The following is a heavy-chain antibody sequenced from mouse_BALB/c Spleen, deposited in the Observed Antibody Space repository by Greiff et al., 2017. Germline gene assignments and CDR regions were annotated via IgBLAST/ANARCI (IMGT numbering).Heavy chain of an antibody. CDR2: IWAGGST. CDR1: GFSLTSYG. D-gene: IGHD1-1*01. Sequence: VKVEESGPGLVAPSQSLSITCTVSGFSLTSYGVHWVRQPPGKGLEWLGVIWAGGSTNYNSALMSRLSISKDNSKSQVFLKMNSLQTDDTAMYYCARVITTVVPYYAMDYWGQGTSVTVSS. CDR3: ARVITTVVPYYAMDY. J-gene: IGHJ4*01. V-gene: IGHV2-9*02.